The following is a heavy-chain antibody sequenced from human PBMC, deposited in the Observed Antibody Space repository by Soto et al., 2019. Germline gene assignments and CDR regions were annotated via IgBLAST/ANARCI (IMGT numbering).Heavy chain of an antibody. V-gene: IGHV3-74*01. CDR2: INPDGSRT. D-gene: IGHD3-16*01. CDR1: GFTFSNYW. Sequence: EVQLVESGGDLVQPGGSLRLYCAASGFTFSNYWMHWVRQAPGKGLMWVSRINPDGSRTTYADSVKGRFAISRDNAKNTVYLQMHSLRAEDAAVYYCARVKLGSYDWFDPWGQGTLVTVSS. CDR3: ARVKLGSYDWFDP. J-gene: IGHJ5*02.